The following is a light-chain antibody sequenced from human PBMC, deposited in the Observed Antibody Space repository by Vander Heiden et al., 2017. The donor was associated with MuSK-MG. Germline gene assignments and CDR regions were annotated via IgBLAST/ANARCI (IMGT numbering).Light chain of an antibody. J-gene: IGKJ1*01. CDR2: GAS. CDR1: QSVNSN. V-gene: IGKV3-15*01. CDR3: QQYNNWLPWT. Sequence: EIVLTQSPATLSVSPGERATLSCRASQSVNSNLAWYQQKPGQAPSLLIYGASTRATGIPARFSGSGSGTEFTLTISSLQSEDFAVYYCQQYNNWLPWTFGQGTKVEMK.